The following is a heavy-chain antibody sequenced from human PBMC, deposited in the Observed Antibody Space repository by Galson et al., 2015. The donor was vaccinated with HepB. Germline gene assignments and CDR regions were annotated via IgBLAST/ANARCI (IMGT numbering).Heavy chain of an antibody. V-gene: IGHV1-69*13. CDR1: GGTFSSYA. Sequence: SVKVSCKASGGTFSSYAISWVRQAPGQGLEWMGGIIPIFGTANYAQKFQGRVTITADESTSTAYMELSSLRSEDTAVYYCARDLGLQLFYAFDIWGQGTMVTVSS. D-gene: IGHD5-18*01. CDR2: IIPIFGTA. CDR3: ARDLGLQLFYAFDI. J-gene: IGHJ3*02.